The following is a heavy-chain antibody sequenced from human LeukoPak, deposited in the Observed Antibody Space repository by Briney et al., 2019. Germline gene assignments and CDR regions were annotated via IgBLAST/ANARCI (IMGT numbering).Heavy chain of an antibody. CDR1: GFAFSSYS. J-gene: IGHJ4*02. CDR2: ISSSSSYI. Sequence: GGSLRLTCAASGFAFSSYSMNWVGQAPGKGLERVTFISSSSSYIYYADSVKGRLAISRDNAKNSLYLQMNSLTAEDTAVYYCAKDSRGYNWNNVDHWGQGTLVTVSS. CDR3: AKDSRGYNWNNVDH. V-gene: IGHV3-21*01. D-gene: IGHD1/OR15-1a*01.